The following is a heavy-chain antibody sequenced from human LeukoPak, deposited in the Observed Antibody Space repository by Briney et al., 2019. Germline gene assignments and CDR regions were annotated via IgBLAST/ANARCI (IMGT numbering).Heavy chain of an antibody. D-gene: IGHD3-10*01. CDR3: ARAAWGYYGSGSPLPNWFDP. V-gene: IGHV4-30-2*01. J-gene: IGHJ5*02. Sequence: SETLSLTCAVSGGSISSGGYSWSWIRQPPGKGLEWIGYIDHSGSTYYNPSLKSRVTISVVRSKNQFSLKLSSVTAADTAVYYCARAAWGYYGSGSPLPNWFDPWGQGTLVTVSS. CDR1: GGSISSGGYS. CDR2: IDHSGST.